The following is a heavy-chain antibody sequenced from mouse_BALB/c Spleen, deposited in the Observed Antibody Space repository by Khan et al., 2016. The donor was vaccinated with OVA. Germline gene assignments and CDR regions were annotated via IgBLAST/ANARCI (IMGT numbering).Heavy chain of an antibody. CDR2: IWGDGST. J-gene: IGHJ3*01. CDR1: GLSLTNYG. D-gene: IGHD2-2*01. CDR3: AIIYYGYDWFTY. V-gene: IGHV2-3*01. Sequence: QVQLKESGPGLVAPSQSLSITCTVSGLSLTNYGISWIRQPPGKGLEWLGVIWGDGSTNYHSAFISRLSINKDNSKSQVFLKLNSLQTDYTATYYCAIIYYGYDWFTYWGQGTLVTVSA.